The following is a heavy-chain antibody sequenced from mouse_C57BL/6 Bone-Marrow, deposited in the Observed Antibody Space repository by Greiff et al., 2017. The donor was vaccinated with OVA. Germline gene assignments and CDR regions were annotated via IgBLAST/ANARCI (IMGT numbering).Heavy chain of an antibody. V-gene: IGHV3-6*01. D-gene: IGHD2-10*01. CDR3: ARDPYFYAMDY. CDR2: ISYDGSN. J-gene: IGHJ4*01. Sequence: EVKLLESGPGLVKPSQSLSLTCSVTGYSITSGYYWNWIRQFPGNKLEWMGYISYDGSNNYNPSLKNRISITRDTSKNQFFLKLNSVTTEDTATYCCARDPYFYAMDYWGQGTSVTVSS. CDR1: GYSITSGYY.